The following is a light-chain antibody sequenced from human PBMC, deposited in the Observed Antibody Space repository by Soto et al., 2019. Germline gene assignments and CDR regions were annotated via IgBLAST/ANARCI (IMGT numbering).Light chain of an antibody. J-gene: IGKJ1*01. CDR2: DAS. Sequence: DIQITQSTSNMYASVVYTVTVSCLASQSVSGWLAWYQQKPGEAPKLLIYDASALPRGVPSRFSGSGSGTKFTLTIASLQPDDFATYYCQKYETFSGKFGTGHKVDI. V-gene: IGKV1-5*01. CDR3: QKYETFSGK. CDR1: QSVSGW.